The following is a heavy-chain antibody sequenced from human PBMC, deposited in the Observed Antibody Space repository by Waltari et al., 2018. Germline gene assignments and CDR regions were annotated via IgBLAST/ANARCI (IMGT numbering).Heavy chain of an antibody. D-gene: IGHD6-6*01. CDR3: AREGSSDIDY. CDR1: GGSISSYY. Sequence: QVQLQESGPGLVKPSETLSLTCTVSGGSISSYYWSWIRQPPGKGLEWIGYIYYSGSTNYNPSLKSRVTISVDTSKNQFSLKLSSVTAADTAVYYCAREGSSDIDYWGQGTLVTVSS. CDR2: IYYSGST. J-gene: IGHJ4*02. V-gene: IGHV4-59*01.